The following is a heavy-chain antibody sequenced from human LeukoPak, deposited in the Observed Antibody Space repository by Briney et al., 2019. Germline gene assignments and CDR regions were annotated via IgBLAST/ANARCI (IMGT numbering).Heavy chain of an antibody. D-gene: IGHD1-20*01. CDR3: ARDTYNWNVDVFDP. CDR2: IYYSGST. Sequence: SETLSLTCAVSGGSISSNSYYWGWIRQPPGKGLEWIGSIYYSGSTYYNPSLKSRVTISVDTSKNQFSLKLSSVTAADTAVYYCARDTYNWNVDVFDPWGQGTLVTVSS. CDR1: GGSISSNSYY. V-gene: IGHV4-39*02. J-gene: IGHJ5*02.